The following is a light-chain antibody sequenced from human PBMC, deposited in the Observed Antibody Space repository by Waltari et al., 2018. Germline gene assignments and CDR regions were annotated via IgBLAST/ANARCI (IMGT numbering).Light chain of an antibody. J-gene: IGLJ3*02. CDR2: GDH. CDR3: AVWDDSLSGRV. Sequence: QSVLTQSPSASGTPGQRVTISCSGSSSNLEINYVYWYQQFPGTAPKLLIYGDHQRPSGVPDRFSGSKSGTSASLAISGLRSEDEADYYCAVWDDSLSGRVFGGGTRLTVL. V-gene: IGLV1-47*01. CDR1: SSNLEINY.